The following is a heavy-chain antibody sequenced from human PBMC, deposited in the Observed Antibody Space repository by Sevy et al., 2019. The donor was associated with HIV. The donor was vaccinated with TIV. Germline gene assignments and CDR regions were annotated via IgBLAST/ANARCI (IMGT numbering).Heavy chain of an antibody. CDR1: GFTVSNNY. J-gene: IGHJ4*02. D-gene: IGHD5-18*01. Sequence: GGSLRLSCAASGFTVSNNYMNWVRQAPGKGLEWVSVIYSDGSTYYVDSVKGRFTISRDNSKNTLFLQMNSLRADDTAVYYCAGVPPYRFGFGVDYWGQGTLVTLSP. CDR3: AGVPPYRFGFGVDY. CDR2: IYSDGST. V-gene: IGHV3-53*01.